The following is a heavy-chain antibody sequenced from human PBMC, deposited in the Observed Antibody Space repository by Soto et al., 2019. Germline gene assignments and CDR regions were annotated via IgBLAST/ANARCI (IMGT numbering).Heavy chain of an antibody. Sequence: AASVKVSCKASGYTFTSYYMHWVRQAPGQGLEWMGIINPSGGSTSYAQKFQGRVTMTRDTSTSTVYMELSSLRSEDTAVYYCARVAAYYDSSGYFAFDIWGQGTMVTVSS. CDR2: INPSGGST. J-gene: IGHJ3*02. CDR3: ARVAAYYDSSGYFAFDI. V-gene: IGHV1-46*01. CDR1: GYTFTSYY. D-gene: IGHD3-22*01.